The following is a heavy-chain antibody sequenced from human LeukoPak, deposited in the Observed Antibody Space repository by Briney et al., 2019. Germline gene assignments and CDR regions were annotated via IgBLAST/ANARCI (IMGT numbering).Heavy chain of an antibody. J-gene: IGHJ6*04. Sequence: SETLSLTCTVSGGSVSSGSYYWSWIRQPPGKGLEWIGYICYSGSTNYNPSLKSRVTISVDTSKNQFSLKLSSVTAADTAVYYCARDYGDYGYYYYGMDVWGKGTTVTVSS. D-gene: IGHD4-17*01. CDR1: GGSVSSGSYY. CDR2: ICYSGST. V-gene: IGHV4-61*01. CDR3: ARDYGDYGYYYYGMDV.